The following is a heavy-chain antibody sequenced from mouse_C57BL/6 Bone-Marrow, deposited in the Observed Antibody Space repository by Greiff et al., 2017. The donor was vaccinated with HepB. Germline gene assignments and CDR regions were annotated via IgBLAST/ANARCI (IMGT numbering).Heavy chain of an antibody. J-gene: IGHJ4*01. CDR1: GFTFSDYG. CDR3: ARRRFYAMDY. V-gene: IGHV5-17*01. CDR2: ISSGSSTI. Sequence: DVHLVESGGGLVKPGGSLKLSCAASGFTFSDYGMHWVRQAPEKGLEWVAYISSGSSTIYYADTVKGRFTISRDNAKNTLFLQMTSLRSEDTAMYYCARRRFYAMDYWGQGTSVTVSS.